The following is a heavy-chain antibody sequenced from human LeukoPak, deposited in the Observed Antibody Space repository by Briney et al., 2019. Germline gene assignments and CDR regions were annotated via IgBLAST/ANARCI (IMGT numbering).Heavy chain of an antibody. CDR3: LRGDVRDY. Sequence: GGSLRLSCAASGFTFSSYTMNWVRQAPGKGLEWVSSISSSSRTTHYADSVEGRFTISRDNAKNSLYLQMNSLRAEDTAVYYCLRGDVRDYWCQGTLVTVSS. J-gene: IGHJ4*02. D-gene: IGHD2-21*01. CDR2: ISSSSRTT. V-gene: IGHV3-21*01. CDR1: GFTFSSYT.